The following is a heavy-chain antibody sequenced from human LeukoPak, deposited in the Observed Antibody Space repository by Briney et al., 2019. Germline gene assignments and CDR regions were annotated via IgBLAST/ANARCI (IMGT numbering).Heavy chain of an antibody. V-gene: IGHV4-30-4*08. CDR2: IYYSGST. CDR1: GGSISSGDYY. CDR3: ARKRRYGYNVGYFDH. J-gene: IGHJ4*02. Sequence: SETLSLTCTVSGGSISSGDYYWRWIRQPPGKGLEWIAYIYYSGSTYYNPALKSRLTISVNKAKNLFSHKLSSVPAADTAVYYCARKRRYGYNVGYFDHWGQGTLVTVSS. D-gene: IGHD5-24*01.